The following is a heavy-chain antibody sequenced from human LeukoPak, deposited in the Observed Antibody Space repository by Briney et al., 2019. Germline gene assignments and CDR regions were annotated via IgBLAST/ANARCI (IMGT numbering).Heavy chain of an antibody. J-gene: IGHJ3*02. D-gene: IGHD5-24*01. CDR1: GGSISSYY. Sequence: SETLSLTCTVSGGSISSYYWSWIRQPPGKGLEWIGYIYYSGSTNYNPSLKSRVTISVDTSKNQFSLKLTPVTAADTAVYYCARARGATIFQSAFDIWGQGTMVTVSS. V-gene: IGHV4-59*01. CDR2: IYYSGST. CDR3: ARARGATIFQSAFDI.